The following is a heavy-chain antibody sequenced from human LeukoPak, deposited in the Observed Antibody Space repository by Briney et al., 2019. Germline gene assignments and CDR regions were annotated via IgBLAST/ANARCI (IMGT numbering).Heavy chain of an antibody. D-gene: IGHD6-19*01. V-gene: IGHV1-8*01. CDR2: MNPNSGNT. Sequence: GASVNVSCKASGYTFPSYDINWLRQATGQGREGMGWMNPNSGNTGYAQKFQGRVTMTRNTSISTAYMELSSLRSENTAVYYCARGARGGYSSGWYFDYYYYMDVWGKGTTVTVSS. J-gene: IGHJ6*03. CDR3: ARGARGGYSSGWYFDYYYYMDV. CDR1: GYTFPSYD.